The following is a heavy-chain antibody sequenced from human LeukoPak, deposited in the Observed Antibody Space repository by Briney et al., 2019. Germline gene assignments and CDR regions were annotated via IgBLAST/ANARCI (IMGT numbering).Heavy chain of an antibody. Sequence: PGGSLRLSCAASGFTFSSNGMHWVRQAPGRGLEWVAVISYDGSHKYYADSVKGRFTISRDNSKNTLYLQMNSLRAEDTAVYYCGGYSPYLDYWGQGTLVTVSS. CDR1: GFTFSSNG. CDR2: ISYDGSHK. J-gene: IGHJ4*02. D-gene: IGHD3-22*01. V-gene: IGHV3-30*03. CDR3: GGYSPYLDY.